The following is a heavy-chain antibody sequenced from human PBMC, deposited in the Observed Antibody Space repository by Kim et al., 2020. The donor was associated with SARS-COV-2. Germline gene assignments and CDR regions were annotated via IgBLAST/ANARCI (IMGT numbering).Heavy chain of an antibody. CDR1: GFTFNTSV. Sequence: GGSLRLSCAASGFTFNTSVMSWVRQAPGKGLNWVSGISSSGTTYYADSVKGRFTISRDNSKNTLNLRMNSLRAEDTALYYCAKDDWSPRGMGVWGQGTTV. J-gene: IGHJ6*02. CDR2: ISSSGTT. V-gene: IGHV3-23*01. D-gene: IGHD3-9*01. CDR3: AKDDWSPRGMGV.